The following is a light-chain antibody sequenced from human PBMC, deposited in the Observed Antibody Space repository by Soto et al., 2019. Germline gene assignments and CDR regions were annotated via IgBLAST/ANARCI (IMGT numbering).Light chain of an antibody. Sequence: DIQMTQSPSTLSASVGDRVTITRRASQSIGSWLAWYQQKPGKAPKLLIYKASTLQSGVPSRFSGSGSGTEFTLTISSLQPDDFATYYCQQYDSYSLTFGGGTKVEIK. CDR3: QQYDSYSLT. J-gene: IGKJ4*01. V-gene: IGKV1-5*03. CDR1: QSIGSW. CDR2: KAS.